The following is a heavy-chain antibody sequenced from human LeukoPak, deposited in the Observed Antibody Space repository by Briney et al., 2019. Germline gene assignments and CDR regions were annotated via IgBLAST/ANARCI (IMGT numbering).Heavy chain of an antibody. CDR2: IYSGGST. Sequence: GSLRLSCAASGFTVSSNYLSWVRQAPGKGLEWVSVIYSGGSTYYADSVKGRFTISRDNSKNTLCLQMNSLRAEDTAVYYCAREMAAGHYHDAFDIWGQGTMVTVSS. V-gene: IGHV3-66*01. CDR1: GFTVSSNY. J-gene: IGHJ3*02. D-gene: IGHD6-13*01. CDR3: AREMAAGHYHDAFDI.